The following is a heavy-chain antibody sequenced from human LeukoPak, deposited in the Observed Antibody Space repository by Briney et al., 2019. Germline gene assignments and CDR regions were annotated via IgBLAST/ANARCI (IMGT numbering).Heavy chain of an antibody. Sequence: PGGSLRLSCAASGFTFSSYWMHWVRQAPGKGLEWVSVIYSGGSTYYADSVKGRFTISRDNSKNTLYLQMNSLRAEDTAAYYRARERKSYCSSTSCYGPVYYFDYWGQGTLVTVSS. CDR2: IYSGGST. CDR3: ARERKSYCSSTSCYGPVYYFDY. D-gene: IGHD2-2*01. V-gene: IGHV3-66*01. CDR1: GFTFSSYW. J-gene: IGHJ4*02.